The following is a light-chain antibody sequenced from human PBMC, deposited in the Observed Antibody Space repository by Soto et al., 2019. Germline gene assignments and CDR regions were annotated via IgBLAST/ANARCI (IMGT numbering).Light chain of an antibody. CDR3: QQRSNWPIT. CDR2: DAS. J-gene: IGKJ5*01. V-gene: IGKV3-11*01. CDR1: QRVSSY. Sequence: EIVLTQSPATLSLPPGERATLSCRASQRVSSYLAWYQQKPGQAPRLLIYDASNRATGIPARFSGSGSGTDFTLTISSLEPEDFAVYYCQQRSNWPITFGQGTRLEIK.